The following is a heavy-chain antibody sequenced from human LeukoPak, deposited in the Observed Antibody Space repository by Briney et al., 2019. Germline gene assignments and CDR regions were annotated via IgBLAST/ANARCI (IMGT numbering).Heavy chain of an antibody. CDR2: IYHSGST. CDR1: GGSFSGYY. D-gene: IGHD5-12*01. V-gene: IGHV4-38-2*01. CDR3: ARGASGYDSHYYYYMDV. J-gene: IGHJ6*03. Sequence: PSETLSLTCAVYGGSFSGYYWGWIRQPPGKGLEWIGSIYHSGSTYYNPSLKSRVTISVDTSKNQFSLKLSSVTAADTAVYYCARGASGYDSHYYYYMDVWGKGTTVTVSS.